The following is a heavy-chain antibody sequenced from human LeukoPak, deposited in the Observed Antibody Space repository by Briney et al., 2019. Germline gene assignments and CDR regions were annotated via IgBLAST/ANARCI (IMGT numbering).Heavy chain of an antibody. CDR1: GGSISSSSYY. CDR3: ARDRDLFFPTKYSSGRGGFDP. V-gene: IGHV4-39*07. Sequence: SETLSLTCTVSGGSISSSSYYWGWIRQPPGKGLEWIGSIYYSGSTYYNPSLQSRVTISVDTSKNQFSLKLTSVTAADTAVYYCARDRDLFFPTKYSSGRGGFDPWGQGTLVTVSS. D-gene: IGHD6-19*01. J-gene: IGHJ5*02. CDR2: IYYSGST.